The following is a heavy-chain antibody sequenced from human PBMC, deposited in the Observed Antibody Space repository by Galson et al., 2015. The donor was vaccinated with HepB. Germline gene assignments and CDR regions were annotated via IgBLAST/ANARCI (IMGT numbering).Heavy chain of an antibody. CDR3: ATLGADQSSGWSFDY. CDR1: GYSFTSYW. V-gene: IGHV5-10-1*01. CDR2: IDPSDSYT. J-gene: IGHJ4*02. Sequence: QSGAEVKKPGESLRISCKGSGYSFTSYWISWVRQMPGKGLEWMGRIDPSDSYTNYSPSFQGHVTISADKSISTAYLQWSSLKASDTAMYYCATLGADQSSGWSFDYWGQGTLVTVSS. D-gene: IGHD6-19*01.